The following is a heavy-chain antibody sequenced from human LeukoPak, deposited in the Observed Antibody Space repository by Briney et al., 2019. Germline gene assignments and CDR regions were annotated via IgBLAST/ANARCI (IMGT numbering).Heavy chain of an antibody. D-gene: IGHD5-12*01. CDR1: GGSISTYY. CDR2: IHYSGST. J-gene: IGHJ4*02. CDR3: ARMGGYSGYATH. Sequence: PSETLSLTCTVSGGSISTYYWSWIRQPPGKGLEWIGYIHYSGSTNYNPPLKSRVTISVDTSKNQFSLRLSSVTAADTAVYYCARMGGYSGYATHWGQGNLVTVSS. V-gene: IGHV4-59*08.